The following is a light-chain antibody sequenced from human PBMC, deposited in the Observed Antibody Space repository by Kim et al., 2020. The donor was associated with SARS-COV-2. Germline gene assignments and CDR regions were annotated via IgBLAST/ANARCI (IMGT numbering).Light chain of an antibody. CDR3: QQYKTYFPT. Sequence: SASVGGRVTITCRARQSISSWLAWYQQKPGKAPKLLIYDASTLESGVPSRFSGSGSGTEFTLTISSLQPDDFATYYCQQYKTYFPTFGQGTKLEIK. CDR1: QSISSW. CDR2: DAS. V-gene: IGKV1-5*01. J-gene: IGKJ2*01.